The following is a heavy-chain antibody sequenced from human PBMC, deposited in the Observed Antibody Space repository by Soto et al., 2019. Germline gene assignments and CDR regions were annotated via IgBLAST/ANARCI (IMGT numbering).Heavy chain of an antibody. CDR2: IDTSDSYT. Sequence: EVQLVQSGAEVKKPGESLRISCKGSGYSFTSYWISWVRQMPGKGLEWMGRIDTSDSYTNYSPSFQGHVTISADKSISTAYLLWSSLKASDTTMYYFARHTAMVTDWFDPWGQGTLVTVSS. V-gene: IGHV5-10-1*03. J-gene: IGHJ5*02. CDR3: ARHTAMVTDWFDP. CDR1: GYSFTSYW. D-gene: IGHD5-18*01.